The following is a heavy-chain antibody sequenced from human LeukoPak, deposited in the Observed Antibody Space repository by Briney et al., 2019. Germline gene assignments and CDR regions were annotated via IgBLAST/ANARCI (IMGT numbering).Heavy chain of an antibody. CDR3: VIGGYETDGATLSAY. Sequence: PGGSLRLSCAASGFTFSSYAMSWVRQAPGKGLEWVSAISGSGGSTYYADSVKGRFTISRDNSKNTLYLQMNSLRAEDTAVYYCVIGGYETDGATLSAYWGQGTLVTVSS. CDR1: GFTFSSYA. V-gene: IGHV3-23*01. D-gene: IGHD5-12*01. CDR2: ISGSGGST. J-gene: IGHJ4*02.